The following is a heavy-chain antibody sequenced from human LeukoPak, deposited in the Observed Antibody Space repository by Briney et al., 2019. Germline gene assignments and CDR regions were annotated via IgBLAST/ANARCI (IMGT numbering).Heavy chain of an antibody. CDR3: AKDVSPGGYFDC. J-gene: IGHJ4*02. Sequence: GGSLRLSCAASGFTFDDYAMHWVRQAPGKGLEWVSLISGDGGSTYYADSVKGRFTISRDNSKNSLYLQMNSLRTEGTALYYCAKDVSPGGYFDCWGQGTLVTVSS. D-gene: IGHD3-10*01. CDR1: GFTFDDYA. CDR2: ISGDGGST. V-gene: IGHV3-43*02.